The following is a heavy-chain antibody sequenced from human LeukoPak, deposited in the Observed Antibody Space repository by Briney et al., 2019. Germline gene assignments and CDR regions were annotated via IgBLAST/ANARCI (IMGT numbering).Heavy chain of an antibody. V-gene: IGHV4-34*01. Sequence: SETLSLTCAVYGGSFSGYYWGWIRQPPGKGLEWIGEINHSGSTNYNPSLKSRVTISVDTSKNQFSLKLSSVTAADTAVYYCARGTKYYYGSGSYWGYWGQGTLVTVSS. CDR1: GGSFSGYY. J-gene: IGHJ4*02. D-gene: IGHD3-10*01. CDR3: ARGTKYYYGSGSYWGY. CDR2: INHSGST.